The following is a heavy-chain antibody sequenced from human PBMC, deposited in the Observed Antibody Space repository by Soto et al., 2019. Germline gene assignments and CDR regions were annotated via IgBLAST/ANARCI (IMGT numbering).Heavy chain of an antibody. CDR1: GGSISSSSYY. D-gene: IGHD4-4*01. CDR2: IYYSGST. CDR3: ARLRNYLDWDLDY. J-gene: IGHJ4*02. Sequence: SETLSLTCTVSGGSISSSSYYWVWIRQPPGKGLEWIGSIYYSGSTYYNPSLKSRVTISVDTSKNQFSLKLSSVTAADTAVYYCARLRNYLDWDLDYWGQGTLFTVSS. V-gene: IGHV4-39*01.